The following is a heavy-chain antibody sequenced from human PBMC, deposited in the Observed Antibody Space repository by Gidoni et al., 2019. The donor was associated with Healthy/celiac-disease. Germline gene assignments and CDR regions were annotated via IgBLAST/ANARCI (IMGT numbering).Heavy chain of an antibody. V-gene: IGHV1-69-2*01. CDR1: GYTFTDYY. J-gene: IGHJ4*02. Sequence: VQLVQSGAAVKTPGATVKISSKVSGYTFTDYYMHWVQQAPGKGLEWMGLVEPEDGETIYAEKFQGRVTITADTSTDTAYMERSSLRSEDTAVYYCATPRTTVTTGGYFDYWGQGTLVTVSS. CDR3: ATPRTTVTTGGYFDY. D-gene: IGHD4-17*01. CDR2: VEPEDGET.